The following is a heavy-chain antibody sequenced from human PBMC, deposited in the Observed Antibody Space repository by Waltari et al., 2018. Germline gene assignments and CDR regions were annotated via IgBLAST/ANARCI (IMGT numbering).Heavy chain of an antibody. CDR3: AIAED. CDR1: GFAFRSYS. CDR2: INPDGTNA. V-gene: IGHV3-74*01. J-gene: IGHJ4*02. Sequence: EVQLVESGGGLVQPGGSLRLSCVASGFAFRSYSMHWVRQAPGKGLMWVGRINPDGTNATYADSVMGRVTISRDNARDTLYLRMSSLRREDTAVYYCAIAEDWGQGTLVTVSS.